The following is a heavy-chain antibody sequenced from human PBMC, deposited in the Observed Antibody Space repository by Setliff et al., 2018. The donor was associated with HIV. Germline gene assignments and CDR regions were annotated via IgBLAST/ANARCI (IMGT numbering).Heavy chain of an antibody. Sequence: SETLSLTCSVSGGSLGSHYWSWIRQPPGKGLEWIGTVYHTGSTIYNPSLQSRVIMSVDTSRNQFSLNVNSLTAADTAVYFCARWGDGYNSYDFWGQGTLVTVSS. CDR3: ARWGDGYNSYDF. V-gene: IGHV4-59*11. J-gene: IGHJ4*02. CDR2: VYHTGST. D-gene: IGHD5-12*01. CDR1: GGSLGSHY.